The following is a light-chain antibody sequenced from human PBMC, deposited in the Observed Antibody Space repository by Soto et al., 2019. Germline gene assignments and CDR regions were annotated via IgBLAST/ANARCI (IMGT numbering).Light chain of an antibody. CDR1: NIGSKN. CDR2: RDS. CDR3: QVWDSSTAGWV. Sequence: SYELTQPLSVSVALGQTARITCGGNNIGSKNVHWYQQKPGQAPVVVIYRDSNRPSGIPERFSGSNSGNTATLTISRAQAGDEADYYCQVWDSSTAGWVFGGGTKLTVL. J-gene: IGLJ3*02. V-gene: IGLV3-9*01.